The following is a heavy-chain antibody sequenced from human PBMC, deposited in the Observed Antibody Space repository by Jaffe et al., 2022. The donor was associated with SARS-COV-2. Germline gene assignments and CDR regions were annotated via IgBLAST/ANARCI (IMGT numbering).Heavy chain of an antibody. Sequence: QVQLVQSGAEVKKPGASVKVSCKASGYTFASYDINWVREATGQGLEWLGWMSPSSGNTEYAQNFQGRVTMTWNTSISTAYMELNSLRSEDTAVYYCARRKPTMGRPVNWFDPWGQGTLVTVSS. V-gene: IGHV1-8*01. J-gene: IGHJ5*02. CDR3: ARRKPTMGRPVNWFDP. CDR1: GYTFASYD. CDR2: MSPSSGNT.